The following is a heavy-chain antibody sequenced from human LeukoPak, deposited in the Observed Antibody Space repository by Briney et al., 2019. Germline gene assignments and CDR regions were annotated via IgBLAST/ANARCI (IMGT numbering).Heavy chain of an antibody. D-gene: IGHD3-3*01. J-gene: IGHJ3*02. CDR1: GGSFSGYY. CDR2: INHSGST. V-gene: IGHV4-34*01. CDR3: ARCYDVLSGYDAFDI. Sequence: PSETLSLTCAVYGGSFSGYYWSWIRQPPGKGLEWIGEINHSGSTNYNPSLKSRVTISVDTSKNQFSLKLSSVTAADTAVYYCARCYDVLSGYDAFDIWGQGTMVTVSS.